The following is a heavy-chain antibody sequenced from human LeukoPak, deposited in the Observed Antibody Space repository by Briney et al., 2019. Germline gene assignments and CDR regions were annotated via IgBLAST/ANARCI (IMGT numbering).Heavy chain of an antibody. CDR2: INSDGSST. J-gene: IGHJ4*02. CDR3: VKDLGDYGDYVRYFDY. CDR1: GFTFSSYW. Sequence: PGGSLRLSCAASGFTFSSYWMHWVRQAPGKGLVWVSRINSDGSSTSYADSVKGRFTISRDNAKNTLYLQMNSLRAEDTAVYYCVKDLGDYGDYVRYFDYWGQGTLVTVSS. V-gene: IGHV3-74*01. D-gene: IGHD4-17*01.